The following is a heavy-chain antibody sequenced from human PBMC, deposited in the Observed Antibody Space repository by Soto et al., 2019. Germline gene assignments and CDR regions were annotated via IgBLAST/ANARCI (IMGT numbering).Heavy chain of an antibody. D-gene: IGHD2-2*01. CDR3: ARHVPAAGYYNGRDV. CDR2: IIPIFGTA. Sequence: QVQLVQSGAEVKKPGSSVKVSCKASGGTFSSYAISWVRQAPGQGLEWMGGIIPIFGTANYPQKFQVRVTITAAESTSTAYMELSILRSEDTAVYYCARHVPAAGYYNGRDVWGQGTTGTGSS. J-gene: IGHJ6*02. CDR1: GGTFSSYA. V-gene: IGHV1-69*12.